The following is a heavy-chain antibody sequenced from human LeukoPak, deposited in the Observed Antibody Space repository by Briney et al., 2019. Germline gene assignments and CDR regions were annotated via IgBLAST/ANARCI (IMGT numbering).Heavy chain of an antibody. CDR3: ARDHRHTSDYQDFDY. CDR1: GYTFTDYY. CDR2: INPDSGST. V-gene: IGHV1-2*02. D-gene: IGHD5-12*01. Sequence: ASVKVSCKGSGYTFTDYYIHWVRQAPGQGLEWMGWINPDSGSTNYVRNFQGRVTMTRDPSINTAYMELNTLRSDDTALYFCARDHRHTSDYQDFDYWGQGTLVTVPS. J-gene: IGHJ4*02.